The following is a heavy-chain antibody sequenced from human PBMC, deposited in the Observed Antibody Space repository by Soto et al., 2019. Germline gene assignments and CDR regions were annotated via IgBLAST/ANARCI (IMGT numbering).Heavy chain of an antibody. CDR3: ARGPLERIKLALRY. J-gene: IGHJ4*02. Sequence: EASVKVSCKASGYTFTGYYMNWVRQAPGQGLEWMGWINPNSGGTNYAQKFQGRVTMTRDTSISTAYMELSRLRSDDTAVYYCARGPLERIKLALRYWGQGTLVTVSS. V-gene: IGHV1-2*02. CDR2: INPNSGGT. CDR1: GYTFTGYY.